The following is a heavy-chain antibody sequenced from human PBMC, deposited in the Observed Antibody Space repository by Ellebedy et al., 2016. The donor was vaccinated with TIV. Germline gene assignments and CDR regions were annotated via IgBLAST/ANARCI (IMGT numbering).Heavy chain of an antibody. CDR1: GFTFSNHW. V-gene: IGHV3-7*04. CDR3: ARHIRSWDTDFDY. CDR2: IKEDGNEK. J-gene: IGHJ4*02. Sequence: GGSLRLSXAASGFTFSNHWMTWVRQAPGKGLEWVANIKEDGNEKRYVDSVKGRFTISRDNSKNSLYLEMNSLRVEDTALYYCARHIRSWDTDFDYWGQGTPVTVSS. D-gene: IGHD1-26*01.